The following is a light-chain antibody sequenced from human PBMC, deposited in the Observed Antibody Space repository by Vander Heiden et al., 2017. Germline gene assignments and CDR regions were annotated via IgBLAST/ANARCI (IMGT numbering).Light chain of an antibody. V-gene: IGLV1-51*01. CDR1: SSNIGNNY. CDR2: DNN. J-gene: IGLJ2*01. Sequence: QSVFTQPPPVPAAPGQKVTITCAGSSSNIGNNYVSWYQQLPGTAPKLLIYDNNKRPSGIPDRFSGSKSGTSATLGITGLQTGDEADYYCGTWDSSLSAVVFGGGTKLTVL. CDR3: GTWDSSLSAVV.